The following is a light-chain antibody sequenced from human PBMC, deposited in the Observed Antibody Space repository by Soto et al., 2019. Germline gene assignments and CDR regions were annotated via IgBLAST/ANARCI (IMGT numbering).Light chain of an antibody. CDR3: QHYDTWPVT. V-gene: IGKV3-15*01. CDR2: GAS. Sequence: EKVMTQSPATLSVSPGERVTLSCRASQSVRNNLAWYQQKPGQAPRLLIYGASTRATGIPGRFSGSGSGTEFTLTISSLQSEDFAVYDCQHYDTWPVTFGPGTKVEIK. J-gene: IGKJ1*01. CDR1: QSVRNN.